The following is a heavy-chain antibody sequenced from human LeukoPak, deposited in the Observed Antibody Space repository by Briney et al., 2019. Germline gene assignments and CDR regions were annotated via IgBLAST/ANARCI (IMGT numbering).Heavy chain of an antibody. Sequence: SETLSLTCTVSGGSFSSTNYYWGWIRRPPGKGLEWIGSILYSGSTYYNPSLKSRVTISVDTSKNHISLRMSSVTAADTAVYYCARHPSMTTALFDYWGQGTLVTVSS. D-gene: IGHD4-17*01. CDR3: ARHPSMTTALFDY. CDR2: ILYSGST. J-gene: IGHJ4*02. CDR1: GGSFSSTNYY. V-gene: IGHV4-39*01.